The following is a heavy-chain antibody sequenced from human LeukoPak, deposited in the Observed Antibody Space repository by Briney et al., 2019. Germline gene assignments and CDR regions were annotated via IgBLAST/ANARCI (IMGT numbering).Heavy chain of an antibody. D-gene: IGHD1-26*01. CDR2: INPNNGAT. CDR1: GYTFTGYY. J-gene: IGHJ4*02. V-gene: IGHV1-2*06. CDR3: TRESGSYHGNDY. Sequence: ASVKVSCKASGYTFTGYYMHWVRQAPGQGLEWMGRINPNNGATDYAQKLQGRVTITGDTSISTAYMELSSLRSDDTAVYYCTRESGSYHGNDYWGQGTLITVSS.